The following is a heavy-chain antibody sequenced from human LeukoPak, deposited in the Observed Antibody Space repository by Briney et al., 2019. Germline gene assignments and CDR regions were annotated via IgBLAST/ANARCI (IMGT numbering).Heavy chain of an antibody. CDR1: GYTFTSYD. J-gene: IGHJ3*02. Sequence: GASVKVSCKASGYTFTSYDINWVRQATGQGLEWTGRIIPILDVANFAQKFQGRVTITADKSTNTAHMELSSLRSEDTAVYYCTREGVYSPDPSSYHRYAFDIWGQGTVVTVSS. CDR3: TREGVYSPDPSSYHRYAFDI. D-gene: IGHD3-16*02. V-gene: IGHV1-69*04. CDR2: IIPILDVA.